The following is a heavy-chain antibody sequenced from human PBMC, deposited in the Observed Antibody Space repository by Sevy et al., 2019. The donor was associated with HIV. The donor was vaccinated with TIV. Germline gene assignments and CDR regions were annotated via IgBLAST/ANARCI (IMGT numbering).Heavy chain of an antibody. CDR1: GFRFSSYE. CDR2: ISNSGTNI. CDR3: ARDLPPSATTVAHFHY. V-gene: IGHV3-48*03. Sequence: GGSLRLSCAASGFRFSSYEMNWVRQAPGKGLEWVASISNSGTNIYYSDSVRGRFTISRDTAKNSLYLQMNSLRPEDTAVYYCARDLPPSATTVAHFHYWGQGTLVTVSS. D-gene: IGHD4-17*01. J-gene: IGHJ4*02.